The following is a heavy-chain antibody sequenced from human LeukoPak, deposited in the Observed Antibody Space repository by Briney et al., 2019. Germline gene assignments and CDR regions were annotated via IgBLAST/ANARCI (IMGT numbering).Heavy chain of an antibody. J-gene: IGHJ4*02. CDR3: ARGRRGTMIVVVTFGY. V-gene: IGHV4-34*01. CDR2: INHSGST. Sequence: SETLSLTCAVYGGSFSGYYWSWIRQPPGKGLEWIGEINHSGSTNYNPSLKSRVTISVDTSKNQFSLKLSSVTAADTAVYYCARGRRGTMIVVVTFGYWGQGTLVTVSS. CDR1: GGSFSGYY. D-gene: IGHD3-22*01.